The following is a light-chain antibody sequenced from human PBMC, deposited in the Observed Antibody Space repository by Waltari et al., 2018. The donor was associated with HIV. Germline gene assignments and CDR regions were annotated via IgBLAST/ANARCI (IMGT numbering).Light chain of an antibody. V-gene: IGLV1-44*01. Sequence: QSVLTQPPSASGTPGQRVTISCSGSNSNIRRNTVNWYQQLPGTAPKLLIYTNSQRPSGVPDRFSGSKSGTSASLAISRLQSEDEADYYCAAWDDSLNGVVFGGGTRLTVL. J-gene: IGLJ3*02. CDR2: TNS. CDR3: AAWDDSLNGVV. CDR1: NSNIRRNT.